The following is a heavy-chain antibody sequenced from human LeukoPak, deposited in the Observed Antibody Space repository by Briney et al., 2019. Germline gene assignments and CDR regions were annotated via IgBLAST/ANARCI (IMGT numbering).Heavy chain of an antibody. D-gene: IGHD1-26*01. CDR1: GGSISSSDYY. V-gene: IGHV4-39*01. CDR2: IYYSGST. Sequence: SETLSLTCTVSGGSISSSDYYWGWIRQPPGKGLEWIGSIYYSGSTYYNPSLKSRVTISVDTSKNQFSLKLSSVTAADTAVYYCASLSGSYSHYYYYMDVWGKGTTVTISS. J-gene: IGHJ6*03. CDR3: ASLSGSYSHYYYYMDV.